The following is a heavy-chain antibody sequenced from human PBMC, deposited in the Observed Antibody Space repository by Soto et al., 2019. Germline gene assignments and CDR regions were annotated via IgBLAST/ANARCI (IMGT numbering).Heavy chain of an antibody. J-gene: IGHJ4*02. CDR1: GGSISTNY. CDR2: IYYSGRT. CDR3: AIGGWSNDY. Sequence: QVQLQESGPGLVKPSETLSLTCTVSGGSISTNYGSWIRQPPGKGLEWIGYIYYSGRTDYNPALNHRVTISVDTHKNQFSLKLTSVTAADTAVYYCAIGGWSNDYWGQGTLVTVSS. V-gene: IGHV4-59*01.